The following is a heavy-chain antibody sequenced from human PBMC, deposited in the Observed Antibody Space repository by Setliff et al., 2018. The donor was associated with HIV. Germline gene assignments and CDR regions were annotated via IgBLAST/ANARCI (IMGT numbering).Heavy chain of an antibody. V-gene: IGHV4-34*01. CDR1: GESLSDYY. J-gene: IGHJ4*02. D-gene: IGHD3-10*01. CDR2: INHNKSS. Sequence: SETLSLTCAVYGESLSDYYWSWIRQPPGKGLEWIGEINHNKSSDYNPSLKSRVTMSVDTSKNQFSLKVKSVTAADTAVYYCARGRDSVLTPFDYWGQGTLVTVSS. CDR3: ARGRDSVLTPFDY.